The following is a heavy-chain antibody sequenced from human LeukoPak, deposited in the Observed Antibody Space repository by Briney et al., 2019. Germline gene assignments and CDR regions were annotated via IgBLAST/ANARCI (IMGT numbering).Heavy chain of an antibody. V-gene: IGHV3-64*01. CDR3: AKHLGPGSGWD. CDR1: GFTFSSYA. J-gene: IGHJ4*02. Sequence: GGSLRLSCAASGFTFSSYAMHWVRQAPGKGLEYVSAISSKGGSTYYANSVKGRFTISRDNSKNTLYLQMNGLRAEDTAIYYCAKHLGPGSGWDWGQGTLVTVSS. CDR2: ISSKGGST. D-gene: IGHD6-19*01.